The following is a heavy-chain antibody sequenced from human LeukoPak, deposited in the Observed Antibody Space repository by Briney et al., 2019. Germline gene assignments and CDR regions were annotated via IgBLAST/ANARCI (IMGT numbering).Heavy chain of an antibody. CDR2: IYYSGST. Sequence: SETLSLTCTVSGGSISSYYWSWIRQPPGKGLEWIGYIYYSGSTNYNPSLKSRVTISVDTSKNQFSLKLSSVTAADTAVYYCARAHSSGWALFDIWGQGTMVTVSS. D-gene: IGHD6-19*01. V-gene: IGHV4-59*01. CDR3: ARAHSSGWALFDI. J-gene: IGHJ3*02. CDR1: GGSISSYY.